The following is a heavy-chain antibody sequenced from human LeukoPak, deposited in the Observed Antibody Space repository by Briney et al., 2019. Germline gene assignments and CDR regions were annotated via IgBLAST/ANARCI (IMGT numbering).Heavy chain of an antibody. V-gene: IGHV5-51*01. D-gene: IGHD1-26*01. CDR3: ARLFSHGCGDY. Sequence: GESLKISCKGSGYTFTSYLIGWVRQIPGKGLEWMGVIYPGDSDTRYSPSYQGQVNISADKSIPTAYLQWSSLKASDAAMYDCARLFSHGCGDYWGQGTLVTVSS. CDR1: GYTFTSYL. J-gene: IGHJ4*02. CDR2: IYPGDSDT.